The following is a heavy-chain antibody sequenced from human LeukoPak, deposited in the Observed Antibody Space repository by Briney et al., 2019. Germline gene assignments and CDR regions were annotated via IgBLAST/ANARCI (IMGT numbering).Heavy chain of an antibody. CDR1: GFTFSSYA. D-gene: IGHD6-13*01. Sequence: GGSLRLSCAASGFTFSSYAMSWVRQAPGKGLEWVAVISYDGSNKYYADSVKGRFTISRDNSKNTLYLQMNSLRAEDTAVYYCAKDRVAAADLFDYWGQGTLVTVSS. J-gene: IGHJ4*02. CDR3: AKDRVAAADLFDY. CDR2: ISYDGSNK. V-gene: IGHV3-30*18.